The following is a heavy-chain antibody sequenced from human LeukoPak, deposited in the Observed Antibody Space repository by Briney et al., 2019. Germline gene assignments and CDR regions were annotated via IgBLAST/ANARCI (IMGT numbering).Heavy chain of an antibody. CDR2: IIPIFGTA. V-gene: IGHV1-69*13. J-gene: IGHJ5*02. D-gene: IGHD1-26*01. CDR1: GYTFTSYA. CDR3: ARAPEWETWWFDP. Sequence: ASVTVSCKASGYTFTSYAISWVRQAPGQGLEWMGGIIPIFGTANYAQKFQGRVTITADESTSTAYMELSSLRSEDTAVYYCARAPEWETWWFDPWGQGTLVTVSS.